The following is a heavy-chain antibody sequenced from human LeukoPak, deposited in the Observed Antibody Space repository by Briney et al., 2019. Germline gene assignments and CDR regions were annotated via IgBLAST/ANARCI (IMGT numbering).Heavy chain of an antibody. D-gene: IGHD6-6*01. V-gene: IGHV4-59*01. Sequence: PSETLSLTCTVSGGSISSYYWSWIRQPPGKGLEWIGYIHFSGSTKYNPSLKSRVTISIDTSKNQFSLKLSSVTAADTAVYYCARGGVSSSTPEPLDYWGQGTLVTVSS. J-gene: IGHJ4*02. CDR2: IHFSGST. CDR1: GGSISSYY. CDR3: ARGGVSSSTPEPLDY.